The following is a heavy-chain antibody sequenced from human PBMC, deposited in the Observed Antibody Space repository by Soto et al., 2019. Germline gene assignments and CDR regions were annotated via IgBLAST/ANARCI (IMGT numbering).Heavy chain of an antibody. CDR1: GFSFTGYY. D-gene: IGHD6-6*01. V-gene: IGHV1-2*02. CDR2: IIAHSGGT. CDR3: AKDLTRQLAYWLDP. Sequence: QEQLVQSGAAVKKPGASVKVSCKASGFSFTGYYIHWLRQAPGQGLEWMGWIIAHSGGTEYAQKFQGRVTLTRDTSISTAYMTLSSLRSDDTAIYYCAKDLTRQLAYWLDPWGQGTQVTVSS. J-gene: IGHJ5*02.